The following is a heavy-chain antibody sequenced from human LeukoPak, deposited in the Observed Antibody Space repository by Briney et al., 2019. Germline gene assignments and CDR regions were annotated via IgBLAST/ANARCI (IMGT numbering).Heavy chain of an antibody. V-gene: IGHV3-7*01. CDR2: IKQDGSEK. J-gene: IGHJ4*02. Sequence: GGSLRLSCAASGFTFSSYWMGWVRQAPGKGLEWVANIKQDGSEKYYVDSVKGRFTISRDNAKNSLYLQMNSLRAEDTAVYYCARASPPLYDFWSGYDYWGQGTLVTVSS. CDR1: GFTFSSYW. D-gene: IGHD3-3*01. CDR3: ARASPPLYDFWSGYDY.